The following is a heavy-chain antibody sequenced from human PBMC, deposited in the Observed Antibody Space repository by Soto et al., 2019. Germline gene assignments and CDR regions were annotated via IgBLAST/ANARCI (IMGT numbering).Heavy chain of an antibody. D-gene: IGHD3-22*01. CDR3: ARSGYLPYYYGMDV. CDR2: IYYSGST. J-gene: IGHJ6*02. CDR1: GGSISSGDYY. V-gene: IGHV4-30-4*01. Sequence: SETLSLTCTVSGGSISSGDYYWSWIRQPPGKGLEWIGYIYYSGSTYYNPSLKSRVTISVDTSKNQFSLKLSSVTAADTAVYYCARSGYLPYYYGMDVWGQGTTVTVSS.